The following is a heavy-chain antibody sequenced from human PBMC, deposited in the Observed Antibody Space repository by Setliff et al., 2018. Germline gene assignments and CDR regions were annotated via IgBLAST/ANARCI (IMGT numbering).Heavy chain of an antibody. V-gene: IGHV3-20*04. J-gene: IGHJ6*03. CDR3: ASNPRKGRSGGYFYDDPYYYYMDV. CDR2: ISWNSNYI. CDR1: GFTFDDYG. D-gene: IGHD1-26*01. Sequence: GGSLRLSCAASGFTFDDYGMSWVRQAPGKGLEWVSGISWNSNYIAYADSVKGRFTISRDNAKNSLYLRLNSLRAEDTAVYYCASNPRKGRSGGYFYDDPYYYYMDVWGKGTTVTVSS.